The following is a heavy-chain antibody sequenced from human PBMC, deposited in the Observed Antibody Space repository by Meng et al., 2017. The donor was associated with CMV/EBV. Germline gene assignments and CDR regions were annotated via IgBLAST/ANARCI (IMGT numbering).Heavy chain of an antibody. Sequence: TCTNRGRRWMRQATRQGLECRGWINPYNCKTNFAQKVQDRVTMTTDTTTSTAYMELRSLKSDDTAVYCRARDPQYNTGWSPGYWFDLWGQGTLVTVSS. J-gene: IGHJ5*02. CDR1: TCTNRG. D-gene: IGHD3-9*01. CDR3: ARDPQYNTGWSPGYWFDL. V-gene: IGHV1-18*01. CDR2: INPYNCKT.